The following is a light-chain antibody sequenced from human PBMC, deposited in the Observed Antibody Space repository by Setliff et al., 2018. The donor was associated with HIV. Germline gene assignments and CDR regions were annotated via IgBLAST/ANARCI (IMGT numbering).Light chain of an antibody. J-gene: IGLJ1*01. CDR2: DIT. Sequence: QSVLTQPRSVSGSPGQSVTFSCTGASSDIGGYNYVPWYQQHPGKAPKLLIYDITKPPSGVPDRFSGFKSGNTASLTISGLHADDEADYYCCSYAGNYVFVFGGGTKVTVL. CDR3: CSYAGNYVFV. CDR1: SSDIGGYNY. V-gene: IGLV2-11*01.